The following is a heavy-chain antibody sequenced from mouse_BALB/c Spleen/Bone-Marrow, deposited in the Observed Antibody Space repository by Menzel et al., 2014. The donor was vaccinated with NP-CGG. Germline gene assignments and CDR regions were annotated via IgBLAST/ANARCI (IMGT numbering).Heavy chain of an antibody. D-gene: IGHD1-1*02. V-gene: IGHV1-82*01. J-gene: IGHJ1*01. CDR3: ARRRTFITSVVDYIGV. CDR1: GYAFSSSW. Sequence: QVQLQQSGPELVKPGASVKISCRASGYAFSSSWMNWVEQRPGQGLEWIGRIYPGDGNTNYNGKFKGKATLTADTSSSTAYMQISSLTSVDSAVYFCARRRTFITSVVDYIGVWGAETTVTVSS. CDR2: IYPGDGNT.